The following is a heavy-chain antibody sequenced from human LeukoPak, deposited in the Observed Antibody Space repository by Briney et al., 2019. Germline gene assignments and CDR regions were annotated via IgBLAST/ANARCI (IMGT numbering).Heavy chain of an antibody. V-gene: IGHV3-21*01. D-gene: IGHD6-6*01. CDR1: GFTFSSYS. Sequence: GGSLRLSCAASGFTFSSYSMNWVRQAPGKGLEWVSSISSSSSYIYYADSVKGRFTTSRDNAKNSLYLQMDSLRAEDTAVYYCARDQLGQLVRILDYWGQGTLVTVSS. CDR2: ISSSSSYI. CDR3: ARDQLGQLVRILDY. J-gene: IGHJ4*02.